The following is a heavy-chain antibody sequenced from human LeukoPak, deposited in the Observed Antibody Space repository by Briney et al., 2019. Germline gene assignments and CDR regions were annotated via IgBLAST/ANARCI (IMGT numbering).Heavy chain of an antibody. CDR3: ARLKLGQQLEYYFDY. CDR1: GGSISSYY. CDR2: IYTSGST. V-gene: IGHV4-4*07. Sequence: SETLSLTCTVSGGSISSYYWSWIRQPAGKGLEWIGRIYTSGSTNYNPSLKSRVTMSVDTSKNQFSLKLSSVTAADTAVYYCARLKLGQQLEYYFDYWGQGTLVTVSS. D-gene: IGHD6-13*01. J-gene: IGHJ4*02.